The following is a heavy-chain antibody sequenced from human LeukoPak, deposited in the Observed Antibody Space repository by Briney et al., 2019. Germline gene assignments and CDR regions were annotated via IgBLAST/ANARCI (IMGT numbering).Heavy chain of an antibody. V-gene: IGHV3-23*01. CDR1: GFTFSSYA. CDR2: ISGSGTST. CDR3: AKTPYSSSWYYFDY. D-gene: IGHD6-13*01. J-gene: IGHJ4*02. Sequence: TGGSLRLSCAASGFTFSSYAVSWVRQAPGKGLEWVSAISGSGTSTYYADSVKGRFTISRDNSKNTLYLQMISLRAEDTAVYYCAKTPYSSSWYYFDYWGQGTLVTVSS.